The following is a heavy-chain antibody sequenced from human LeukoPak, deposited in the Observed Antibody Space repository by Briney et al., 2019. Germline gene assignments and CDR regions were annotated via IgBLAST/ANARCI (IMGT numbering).Heavy chain of an antibody. CDR2: IWYDGSNK. CDR3: AKDDYYGSGSYYKEEDY. CDR1: GFTFSSYG. J-gene: IGHJ4*02. D-gene: IGHD3-10*01. Sequence: GGSLRLSCAASGFTFSSYGMPWVRQAPGKGLEWVAVIWYDGSNKYYADSVKGRFTISRDNSKNTLYLQMNSLRAEDTAVYYCAKDDYYGSGSYYKEEDYWGQGTLVTVSS. V-gene: IGHV3-33*06.